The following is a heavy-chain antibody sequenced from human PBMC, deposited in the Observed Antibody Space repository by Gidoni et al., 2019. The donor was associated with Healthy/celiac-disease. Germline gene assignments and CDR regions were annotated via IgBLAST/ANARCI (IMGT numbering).Heavy chain of an antibody. CDR3: ARALAPADYYDSSGYPPRGNENWFDP. CDR2: IYYSGST. J-gene: IGHJ5*02. Sequence: QLQLQESGPGLVKPSETLSLTCTVSGGSISSSSYYWGWIRQPPGKGLEWIGSIYYSGSTYYNPSLKSRVTISVDTSKNQFSLKLSSVTAADTAVYYCARALAPADYYDSSGYPPRGNENWFDPWGQGTLVTVSS. D-gene: IGHD3-22*01. V-gene: IGHV4-39*07. CDR1: GGSISSSSYY.